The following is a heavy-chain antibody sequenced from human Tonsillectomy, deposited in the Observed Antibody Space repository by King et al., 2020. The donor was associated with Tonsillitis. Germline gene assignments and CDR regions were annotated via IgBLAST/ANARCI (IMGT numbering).Heavy chain of an antibody. CDR1: GDSISASNW. CDR2: IYHSGST. J-gene: IGHJ4*02. V-gene: IGHV4-4*02. Sequence: QLQESGPGLAKPSGSLSLTCAVSGDSISASNWWSWVRQPPGKGLEWIGRIYHSGSTNYNPSLKSRVTISVDKSKNQFSLKLSSVTAADTAVYYCARSEYYDILTGNYRRALDHWGQGALVTVSS. D-gene: IGHD3-9*01. CDR3: ARSEYYDILTGNYRRALDH.